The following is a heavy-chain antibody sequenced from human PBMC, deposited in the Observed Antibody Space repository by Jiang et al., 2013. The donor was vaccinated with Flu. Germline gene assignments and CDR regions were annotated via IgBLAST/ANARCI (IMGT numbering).Heavy chain of an antibody. V-gene: IGHV1-46*01. D-gene: IGHD3-10*01. CDR1: GYTFTNYY. CDR3: ARAGGAFDI. CDR2: INLSGGYT. Sequence: SGAEVKKPGASVKISCKSSGYTFTNYYMHWVRQAPGQGLEWMGLINLSGGYTTYAQKFQVRVTMTRDTSTSTVYMELSSLRSEDTAVYYCARAGGAFDIWGQGTMVTVSS. J-gene: IGHJ3*02.